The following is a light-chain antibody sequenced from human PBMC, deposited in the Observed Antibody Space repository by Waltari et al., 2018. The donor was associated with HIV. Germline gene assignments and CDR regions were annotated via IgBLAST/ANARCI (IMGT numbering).Light chain of an antibody. CDR2: VTSDGSH. CDR3: QTWGTGIRV. V-gene: IGLV4-69*01. Sequence: QLVLTQSPSASASLGASVKLTCTLSSGHRSYAIACHQQQPEKGPHYLMKVTSDGSHRKGDGIPDRFSGSSSGAERYLTISSLQSEDEAAYYCQTWGTGIRVFGGGTKLTVL. CDR1: SGHRSYA. J-gene: IGLJ3*02.